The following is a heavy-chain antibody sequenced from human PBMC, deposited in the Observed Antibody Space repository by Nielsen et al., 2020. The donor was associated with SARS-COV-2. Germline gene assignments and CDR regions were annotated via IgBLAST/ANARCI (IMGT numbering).Heavy chain of an antibody. CDR2: IYYSGST. V-gene: IGHV4-39*07. Sequence: GSLRLSCTVSGGSISSSSYYWGRIRQPPGKGLEWIGSIYYSGSTYYNPSLKSRVTISVDTSKNQFSLKLSSVTAADTAVYYCARSGIVVPKGTAFDIWGQGTMVTVSS. J-gene: IGHJ3*02. CDR3: ARSGIVVPKGTAFDI. CDR1: GGSISSSSYY. D-gene: IGHD2-2*01.